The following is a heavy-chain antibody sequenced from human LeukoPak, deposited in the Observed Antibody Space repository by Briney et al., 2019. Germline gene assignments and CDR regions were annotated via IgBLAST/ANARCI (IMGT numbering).Heavy chain of an antibody. D-gene: IGHD4-23*01. CDR3: GKVGGNTNS. J-gene: IGHJ4*02. V-gene: IGHV4-30-4*01. Sequence: PSETLSLTCTVSGASITSDIFYWNWIRQSPGKGLEWIVAIHNSRATSYNPSLESRLTISVDPSENKFFLKMTSVTDADTATYYCGKVGGNTNSWGQGTLVTVSS. CDR2: IHNSRAT. CDR1: GASITSDIFY.